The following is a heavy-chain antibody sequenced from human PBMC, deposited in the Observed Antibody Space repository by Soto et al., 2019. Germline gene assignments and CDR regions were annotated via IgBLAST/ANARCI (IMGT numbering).Heavy chain of an antibody. CDR3: ARGGQQLLRKDYYCGMDV. J-gene: IGHJ6*02. V-gene: IGHV3-33*01. CDR2: IWYDGSNK. D-gene: IGHD6-13*01. CDR1: GFTFSSYG. Sequence: QVQLVESGGGVVQPGRSLRLSCAASGFTFSSYGMHWVRQAPGKGLEWVAVIWYDGSNKYYADSVKGRFTIARENSKNTLYLQMNSLRAEDTAVYYCARGGQQLLRKDYYCGMDVWGQGTTVTVSS.